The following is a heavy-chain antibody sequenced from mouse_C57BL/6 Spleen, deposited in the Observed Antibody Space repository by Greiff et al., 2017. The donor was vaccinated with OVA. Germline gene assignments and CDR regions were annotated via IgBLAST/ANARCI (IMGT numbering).Heavy chain of an antibody. V-gene: IGHV1-4*01. CDR3: ARSGKGNYFDY. CDR2: INPSSGST. Sequence: VQLQQSGAELARPGASVQMSCKASCYTFTSYTMHWVKQRPGQGLEWIGFINPSSGSTKYNQQFQDTAPVTADISYSTAYMQLNSLTSEDSAVYDGARSGKGNYFDYWGQGTTLTGSS. CDR1: CYTFTSYT. D-gene: IGHD4-1*01. J-gene: IGHJ2*01.